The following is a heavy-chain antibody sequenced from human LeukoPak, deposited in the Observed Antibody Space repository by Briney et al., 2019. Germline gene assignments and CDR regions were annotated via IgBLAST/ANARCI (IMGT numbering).Heavy chain of an antibody. J-gene: IGHJ4*02. CDR1: GGPISSYY. CDR2: IYYSGST. Sequence: SETLSLTCTVSGGPISSYYWSWIRQPPGKGLEWIGYIYYSGSTNYNPSLKSRVTISVDTSKNQFSLKLSSVTAADTAVYYCASTRDGYNYVYFDYWGQGTLVTVSS. D-gene: IGHD5-24*01. CDR3: ASTRDGYNYVYFDY. V-gene: IGHV4-59*01.